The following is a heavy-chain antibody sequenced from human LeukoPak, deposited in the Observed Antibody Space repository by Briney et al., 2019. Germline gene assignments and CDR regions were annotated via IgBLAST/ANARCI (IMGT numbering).Heavy chain of an antibody. J-gene: IGHJ4*02. Sequence: SSETLSLTCTVSGGSISSSSYYWGWIRQPPGKGLEWIGSIYYSGSTYYNPSLKSRVTISVDTSKNQFSLKLSSVTAADTAVYYCARADRYYDILTGYPQYYFDFWGQGTLVTVSS. V-gene: IGHV4-39*07. D-gene: IGHD3-9*01. CDR2: IYYSGST. CDR3: ARADRYYDILTGYPQYYFDF. CDR1: GGSISSSSYY.